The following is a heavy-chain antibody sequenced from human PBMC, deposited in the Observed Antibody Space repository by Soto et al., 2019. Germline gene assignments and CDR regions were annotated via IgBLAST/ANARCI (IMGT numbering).Heavy chain of an antibody. CDR1: GYPFTSYY. CDR3: TSEYSGYGYVVGKNWFDP. V-gene: IGHV1-46*01. Sequence: ASVKVSCKASGYPFTSYYMHWVRQAPGQGLEWMGIINPSGGSTSYAQKFQGRVTMTRDTSTSTVYMELSSLRSEDTAVHSCTSEYSGYGYVVGKNWFDPWGQGTLVTVSS. CDR2: INPSGGST. D-gene: IGHD5-18*01. J-gene: IGHJ5*02.